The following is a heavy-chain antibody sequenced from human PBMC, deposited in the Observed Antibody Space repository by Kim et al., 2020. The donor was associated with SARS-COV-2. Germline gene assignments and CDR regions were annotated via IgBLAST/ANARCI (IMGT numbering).Heavy chain of an antibody. J-gene: IGHJ4*02. Sequence: ADALKGRFTTSRNNAKNSLYLQMNSLSADDTAVYYCARVSLGSSSWYYFDYWGQGTLVTVSS. D-gene: IGHD6-13*01. V-gene: IGHV3-11*01. CDR3: ARVSLGSSSWYYFDY.